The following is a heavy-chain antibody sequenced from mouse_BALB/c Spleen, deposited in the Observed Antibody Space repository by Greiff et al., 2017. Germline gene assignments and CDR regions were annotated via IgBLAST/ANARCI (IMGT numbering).Heavy chain of an antibody. CDR3: ARGDDGYRAWFAY. Sequence: VQLQQSGPGLVAPSQSLSITCTVSGFSLTGYGVNWVRQPPGKGLEWLGMIWGDGSTDYNSALKSRLSISKDNSKSQVFLKMNSLQTDDTARYYCARGDDGYRAWFAYWGQGTLVTVSA. CDR2: IWGDGST. J-gene: IGHJ3*01. CDR1: GFSLTGYG. V-gene: IGHV2-6-7*01. D-gene: IGHD2-3*01.